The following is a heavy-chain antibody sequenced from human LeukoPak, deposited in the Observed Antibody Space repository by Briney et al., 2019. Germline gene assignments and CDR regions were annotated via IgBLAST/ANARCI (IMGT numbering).Heavy chain of an antibody. V-gene: IGHV4-34*01. CDR1: GGSFSGYY. CDR3: ASRLFDLDAFDI. D-gene: IGHD3-9*01. Sequence: PSETLSLTCAVYGGSFSGYYWSWIRQPPGKGLEWIGEINHSGSTNYNPSLKSRVTISVDTSKNQFSLKLSSVTAADTAVYYCASRLFDLDAFDIWGQGTMVTVSS. J-gene: IGHJ3*02. CDR2: INHSGST.